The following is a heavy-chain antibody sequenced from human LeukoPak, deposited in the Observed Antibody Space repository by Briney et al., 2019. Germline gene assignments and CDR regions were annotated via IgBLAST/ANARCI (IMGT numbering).Heavy chain of an antibody. Sequence: TGGSLRLSCAASGFTFTKYWMYWVRQAPGKGLEWVSHINNDGSRTSYADSVKGRFTISRDNAKNTLYLQMNSLRAEDTAVYYCAALSFDWDFDYWGRGALVTVSS. J-gene: IGHJ4*02. CDR1: GFTFTKYW. D-gene: IGHD3-9*01. CDR3: AALSFDWDFDY. CDR2: INNDGSRT. V-gene: IGHV3-74*01.